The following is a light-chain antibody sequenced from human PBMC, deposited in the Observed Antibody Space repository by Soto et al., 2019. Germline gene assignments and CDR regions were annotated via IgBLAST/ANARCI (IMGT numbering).Light chain of an antibody. CDR1: SSDVGGYNY. J-gene: IGLJ1*01. Sequence: QSVLTQPRSVSGSPGQSVTISCSGTSSDVGGYNYVSWYQQYPGKAPKLTIYDVSKRPSGVPDRFSGSKSGNTASLTITGLQAEDEADYYCCSYAGRYTYVFGTGTKVTVL. CDR2: DVS. V-gene: IGLV2-11*01. CDR3: CSYAGRYTYV.